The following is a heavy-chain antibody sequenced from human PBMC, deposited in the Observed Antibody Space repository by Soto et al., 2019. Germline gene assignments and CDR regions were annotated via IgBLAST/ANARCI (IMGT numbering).Heavy chain of an antibody. J-gene: IGHJ6*02. V-gene: IGHV1-3*01. Sequence: ASVKVSCKASGYTFTSYAMHWVRQAPGQRLEWMGWINAGNGNTKYSQKFQGRVTITRDTSASTAYMELSRLGSEDTAVYYCARSWASTQDYYYYGMDVWGQGTTVTVSS. CDR1: GYTFTSYA. D-gene: IGHD3-16*01. CDR3: ARSWASTQDYYYYGMDV. CDR2: INAGNGNT.